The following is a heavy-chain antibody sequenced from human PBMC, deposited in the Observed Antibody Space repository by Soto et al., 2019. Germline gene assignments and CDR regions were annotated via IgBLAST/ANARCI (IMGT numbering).Heavy chain of an antibody. Sequence: ASVKVSCKASGYTFTSYAMRWVRQAPGQRLEWMGWINAGNGNTKYSQKFQGRVTITRDTSASTAYMELSSLRSEDTAVYYCARDAEECSSTSCYPHYYYYMDVWGKGTTVTVSS. V-gene: IGHV1-3*01. J-gene: IGHJ6*03. CDR2: INAGNGNT. CDR3: ARDAEECSSTSCYPHYYYYMDV. CDR1: GYTFTSYA. D-gene: IGHD2-2*01.